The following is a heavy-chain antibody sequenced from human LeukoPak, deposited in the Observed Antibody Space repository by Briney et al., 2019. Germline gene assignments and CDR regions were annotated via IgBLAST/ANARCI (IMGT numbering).Heavy chain of an antibody. CDR1: GLSLSSNN. J-gene: IGHJ2*01. CDR2: ISAGSGTV. CDR3: TRDLGLRRMI. Sequence: PGGSLRLSCEASGLSLSSNNMHWVRQAPGGRLEWLSYISAGSGTVFSADSVKGRFSISRDNARESLFLQMSSLRFEDTGFYYCTRDLGLRRMIWGRGTLVIVSS. V-gene: IGHV3-48*04.